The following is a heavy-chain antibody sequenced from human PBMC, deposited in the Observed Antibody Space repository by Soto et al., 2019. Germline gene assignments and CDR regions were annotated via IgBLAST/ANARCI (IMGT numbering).Heavy chain of an antibody. J-gene: IGHJ4*02. CDR1: GYTFTSYA. CDR3: GCFLPIAVPGNYFAY. V-gene: IGHV1-3*01. CDR2: INAGNGNT. D-gene: IGHD1-26*01. Sequence: ASVKVSCKASGYTFTSYAMHWVRQAPGQRREWMGWINAGNGNTKYSQKFQGRVTITRDTSASTADMELSSVRSEDTAVDYCGCFLPIAVPGNYFAYRGQGTLVPVSS.